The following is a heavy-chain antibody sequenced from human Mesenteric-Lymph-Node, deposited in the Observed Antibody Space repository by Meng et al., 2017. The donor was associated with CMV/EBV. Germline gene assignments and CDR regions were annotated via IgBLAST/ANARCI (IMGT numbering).Heavy chain of an antibody. Sequence: GESLKISCAASGFTFSNCWMSWVRQAPGKGLEWVANIKQDGSEKYHVDSVKGRFTISRDNAKSSLYLQMNSLRAEDTAVYYCVRYYGAGSYFGDYWGQGTQVTVSS. CDR2: IKQDGSEK. J-gene: IGHJ4*02. CDR1: GFTFSNCW. V-gene: IGHV3-7*03. CDR3: VRYYGAGSYFGDY. D-gene: IGHD3-10*01.